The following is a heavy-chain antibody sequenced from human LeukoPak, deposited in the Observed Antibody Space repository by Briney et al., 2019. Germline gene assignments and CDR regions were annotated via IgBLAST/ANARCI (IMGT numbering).Heavy chain of an antibody. D-gene: IGHD2-15*01. Sequence: GGSPRLSCAASGFTFSSYGMTWVRQAPGKGLEWVSYISSSSSTIYYADSVKGRFTISRDNAKNSLYLQINSLSTEDTAVYYCVRDLHHSGPFDYWGQGTLVTVSS. J-gene: IGHJ4*02. V-gene: IGHV3-48*01. CDR1: GFTFSSYG. CDR2: ISSSSSTI. CDR3: VRDLHHSGPFDY.